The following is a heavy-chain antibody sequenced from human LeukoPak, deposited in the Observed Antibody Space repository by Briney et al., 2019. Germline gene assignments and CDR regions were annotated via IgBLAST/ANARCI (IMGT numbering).Heavy chain of an antibody. CDR1: GFTFSSYW. V-gene: IGHV3-7*01. D-gene: IGHD6-13*01. CDR2: IKQDGSEK. J-gene: IGHJ5*02. CDR3: ARGYSSSWYEGGWFDP. Sequence: GGSLRLSCAASGFTFSSYWMSWVRQAPGKGLEWVANIKQDGSEKYYVDSVKGRFTISRDNAKNSLYLQMNSLRAEDTAVYYCARGYSSSWYEGGWFDPWGQGNLVTVSS.